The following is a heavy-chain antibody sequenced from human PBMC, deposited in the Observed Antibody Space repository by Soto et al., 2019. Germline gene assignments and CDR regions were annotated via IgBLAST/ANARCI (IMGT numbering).Heavy chain of an antibody. CDR3: ARHPSNFWFDP. Sequence: SETLSLTCTVSGGSISSSSYFWGWIRQPPGKGPEWIGSIYYSGSTYYNPSLKSRVTVSVDTSKNQFSLKLSSVTAADTAVYYCARHPSNFWFDPWGQGTLVTVSS. D-gene: IGHD4-4*01. CDR2: IYYSGST. J-gene: IGHJ5*02. CDR1: GGSISSSSYF. V-gene: IGHV4-39*01.